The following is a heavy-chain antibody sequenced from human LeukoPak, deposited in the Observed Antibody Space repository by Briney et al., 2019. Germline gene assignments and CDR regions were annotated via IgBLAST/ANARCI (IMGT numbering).Heavy chain of an antibody. Sequence: ASVKVSCKASGYTFTGYYMHWVRQAPGQGLEWMGWINPNSGGTNYAQKFQGRVTMTRDTSISTAYMELSRLSSDDTAVYYCARGAATGTLWYYYYYMDVWGKGTTVTVSS. V-gene: IGHV1-2*02. CDR1: GYTFTGYY. J-gene: IGHJ6*03. CDR2: INPNSGGT. CDR3: ARGAATGTLWYYYYYMDV. D-gene: IGHD6-13*01.